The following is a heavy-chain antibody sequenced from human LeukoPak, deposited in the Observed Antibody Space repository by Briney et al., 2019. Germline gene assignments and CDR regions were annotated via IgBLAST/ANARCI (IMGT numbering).Heavy chain of an antibody. D-gene: IGHD2-15*01. V-gene: IGHV3-53*01. CDR1: GFTVSSNY. J-gene: IGHJ4*02. Sequence: PGGSLRLSCAASGFTVSSNYMSWVRQAPGKGLEWVSVMYSGGSTYYADSVKGRFTISRDNSKNTLYLQMNSLRAEDTAVYYCARGYCSGGSCYGALNYWGQGTLVTVSS. CDR2: MYSGGST. CDR3: ARGYCSGGSCYGALNY.